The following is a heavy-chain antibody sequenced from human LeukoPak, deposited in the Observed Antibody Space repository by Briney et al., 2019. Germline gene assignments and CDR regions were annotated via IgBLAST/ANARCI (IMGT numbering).Heavy chain of an antibody. J-gene: IGHJ4*02. Sequence: GGSLRLSCAASGFTFSSYAMSWVRQAPGKGLEWVSIISGSGASTYYAESVKGRFTISGDNSKSTLCLQMNSLRAEDTAVYYCAKQLGYCSDGSCYFPYWGQGTLVTVSS. CDR2: ISGSGAST. CDR3: AKQLGYCSDGSCYFPY. V-gene: IGHV3-23*01. D-gene: IGHD2-15*01. CDR1: GFTFSSYA.